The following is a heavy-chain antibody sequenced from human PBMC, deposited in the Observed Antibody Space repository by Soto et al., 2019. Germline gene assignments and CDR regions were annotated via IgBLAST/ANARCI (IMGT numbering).Heavy chain of an antibody. D-gene: IGHD2-2*01. CDR1: GFNFSSYG. V-gene: IGHV3-33*01. Sequence: QVQLVESGGGVVQPGRSLRRSCAASGFNFSSYGMHWVRQAPGKGLEGVAVIWYDGSNKYYADSVKGRFTISRDNSKNTLYLQMNSLRAEDTAVYYCARDFLRTYYYYYGMDVWGQGTTVTVSS. CDR2: IWYDGSNK. CDR3: ARDFLRTYYYYYGMDV. J-gene: IGHJ6*02.